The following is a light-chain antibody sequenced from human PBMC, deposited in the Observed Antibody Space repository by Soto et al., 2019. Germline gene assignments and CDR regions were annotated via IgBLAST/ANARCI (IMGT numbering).Light chain of an antibody. J-gene: IGKJ4*01. Sequence: EIVLTQSPGTLSLSPGERATLSCRASQSVSSSYLAWYQQKPGQAPRLLIYGASSRATGIPDRFSGSGSGTAFTLTISRLEPEDFAVYYCQQRTNWPLTFGGGTKLEIK. CDR1: QSVSSSY. CDR3: QQRTNWPLT. CDR2: GAS. V-gene: IGKV3D-20*02.